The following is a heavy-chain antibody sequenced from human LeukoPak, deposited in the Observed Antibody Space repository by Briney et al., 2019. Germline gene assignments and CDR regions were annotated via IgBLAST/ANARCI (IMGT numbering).Heavy chain of an antibody. CDR2: ISGSGGST. D-gene: IGHD5-12*01. CDR1: GFTFSSYA. V-gene: IGHV3-23*01. CDR3: ARCGYSGYGYYYYYMDV. J-gene: IGHJ6*03. Sequence: GGSLRLSCAASGFTFSSYAMSWVRQAPGKGLEWVSAISGSGGSTYYADSVKGRFTISRDNSKNTLYLQMNSLRAEDTAVYYCARCGYSGYGYYYYYMDVWGKGTTVTVSS.